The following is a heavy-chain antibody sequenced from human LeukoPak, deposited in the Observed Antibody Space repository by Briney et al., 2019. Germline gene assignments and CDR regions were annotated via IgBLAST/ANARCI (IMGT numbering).Heavy chain of an antibody. CDR2: ISSSSSYI. CDR1: GFTFSSYS. V-gene: IGHV3-21*01. CDR3: ARDQSQVVVITTGYYGMDV. Sequence: MPGGSLRLSCAASGFTFSSYSMTWVRQAPGKGLEWVSSISSSSSYIYYADSVKGRFTISRDNAKNSLYLQMNSLRAEDTAVYYCARDQSQVVVITTGYYGMDVWGQGTTVTVSS. J-gene: IGHJ6*02. D-gene: IGHD3-22*01.